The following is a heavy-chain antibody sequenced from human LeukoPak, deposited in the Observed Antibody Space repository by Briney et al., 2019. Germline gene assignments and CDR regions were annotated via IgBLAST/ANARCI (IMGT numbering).Heavy chain of an antibody. J-gene: IGHJ5*02. CDR3: ARGVIGLRFLEWSQNWFDP. Sequence: ASVKVSCKASGYTFTSYDINWVRQATGQGLEWMGWMNPNSGNTGYAQKFQGRVTMTRNASISTAYMELSSLRSEDTAVYYCARGVIGLRFLEWSQNWFDPWGQGTLVTVSS. D-gene: IGHD3-3*01. CDR2: MNPNSGNT. CDR1: GYTFTSYD. V-gene: IGHV1-8*01.